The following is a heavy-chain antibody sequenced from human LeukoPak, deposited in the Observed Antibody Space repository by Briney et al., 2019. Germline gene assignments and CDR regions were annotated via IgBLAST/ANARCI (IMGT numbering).Heavy chain of an antibody. CDR2: ISSSSSYI. CDR1: GVTFSSYS. Sequence: GGSLRLSCAASGVTFSSYSMNWVRQAPGKGLEWVSSISSSSSYIYYADSVKGRFTISRDNAKNSLYLQMNSLRAEDTAVYYCASLRGSGYDLSPWGQGTLVTVSS. V-gene: IGHV3-21*01. D-gene: IGHD5-12*01. CDR3: ASLRGSGYDLSP. J-gene: IGHJ5*02.